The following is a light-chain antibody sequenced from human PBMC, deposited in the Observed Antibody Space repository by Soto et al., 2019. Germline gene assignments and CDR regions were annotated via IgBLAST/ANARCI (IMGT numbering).Light chain of an antibody. CDR1: QGIRND. CDR2: AAP. J-gene: IGKJ2*01. CDR3: LHHNSYPYT. V-gene: IGKV1-17*01. Sequence: DIQMTQSPSSLSASVGDRVTITCRASQGIRNDLGWYQQKPGKAPKRLHYAAPSLRSGVPPTISGSGSGTEFTLTIASLEPEDCATYYCLHHNSYPYTFSLGTKVQIE.